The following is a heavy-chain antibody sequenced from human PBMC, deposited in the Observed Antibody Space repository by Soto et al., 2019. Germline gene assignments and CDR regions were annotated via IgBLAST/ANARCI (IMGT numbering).Heavy chain of an antibody. V-gene: IGHV3-23*01. CDR1: GFTFSSYA. Sequence: EVQLLESGGGLVQPGGSLRLSCEAPGFTFSSYAMSWVRQAQGKGLEWVSAISGSGGSTYYADSVKGRFTISRDNSKNTLYLQMNSLRAEDTAVYYCASPSSGSYYRPPDYWGQGTLVTVSS. CDR2: ISGSGGST. CDR3: ASPSSGSYYRPPDY. J-gene: IGHJ4*02. D-gene: IGHD3-10*01.